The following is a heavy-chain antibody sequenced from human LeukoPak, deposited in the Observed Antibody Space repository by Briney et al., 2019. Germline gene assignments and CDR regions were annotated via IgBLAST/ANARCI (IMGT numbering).Heavy chain of an antibody. CDR1: GFTFSSYA. CDR3: ATPPTVTRNY. Sequence: QTGGSLRLSCAASGFTFSSYAMSWVRQAPGKGLEWVSAITGSGGSTYYADSVKGRFTISRDNSKNTLYLQMNRLRAEDTAVYYCATPPTVTRNYWGQGTLVTVSS. V-gene: IGHV3-23*01. J-gene: IGHJ4*02. D-gene: IGHD4-17*01. CDR2: ITGSGGST.